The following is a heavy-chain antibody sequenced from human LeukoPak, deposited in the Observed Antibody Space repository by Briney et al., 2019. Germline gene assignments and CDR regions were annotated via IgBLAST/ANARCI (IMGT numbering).Heavy chain of an antibody. J-gene: IGHJ4*02. Sequence: GGSLRLSCAASGFTFSSYGMHWVRQAPGKGLEWVAVIWYDGSNKYYADSVEGRFTISRDNSKNTLYLQMNSLRAEDTAVYYCARGGPYCSGGSCYAGEEDYWGQGTLVTVSS. V-gene: IGHV3-33*01. CDR2: IWYDGSNK. CDR3: ARGGPYCSGGSCYAGEEDY. CDR1: GFTFSSYG. D-gene: IGHD2-15*01.